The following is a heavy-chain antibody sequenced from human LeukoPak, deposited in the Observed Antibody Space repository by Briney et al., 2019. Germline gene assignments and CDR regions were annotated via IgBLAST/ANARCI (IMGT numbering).Heavy chain of an antibody. V-gene: IGHV3-7*03. Sequence: GGSLRLSCAASGFIFSSYWMHWVRQAPGKGLEWVDNTKEDGSEKNYVDSVKGRFTISRDNAKKSLYLQMNSLKTEDTALYYCTRNVRKNDYWGQGTLVTVSS. CDR1: GFIFSSYW. D-gene: IGHD2-8*01. J-gene: IGHJ4*02. CDR3: TRNVRKNDY. CDR2: TKEDGSEK.